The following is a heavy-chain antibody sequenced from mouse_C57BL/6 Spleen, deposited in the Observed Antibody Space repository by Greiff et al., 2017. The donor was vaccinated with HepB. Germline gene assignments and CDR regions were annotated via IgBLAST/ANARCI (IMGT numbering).Heavy chain of an antibody. V-gene: IGHV1-54*01. CDR3: ARSRRGPDY. J-gene: IGHJ2*01. CDR1: GYAFTNYL. CDR2: INPGSGGT. Sequence: VQLQQSGAELVRPGTSVKVSCKASGYAFTNYLIEWVKQRPGQGLEWIGVINPGSGGTNYNEKFKGKATLTADKSSSTAYMQLSSLTSEDSAVYFCARSRRGPDYWGQGTTLTVSS.